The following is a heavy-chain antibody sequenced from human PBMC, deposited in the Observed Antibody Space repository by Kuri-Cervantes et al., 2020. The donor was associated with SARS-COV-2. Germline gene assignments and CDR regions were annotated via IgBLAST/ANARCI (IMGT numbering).Heavy chain of an antibody. J-gene: IGHJ4*02. D-gene: IGHD3-10*01. Sequence: LSLTCAASGFTFSSYEMNWVRQAPGKGLEWVSYISSSGSTIYYADSVKGRFTISRDNAKNSLYLQMNSLRAEDTAVYYCARNLQRGLYYFDSWGQGTLVTVSS. V-gene: IGHV3-48*03. CDR1: GFTFSSYE. CDR2: ISSSGSTI. CDR3: ARNLQRGLYYFDS.